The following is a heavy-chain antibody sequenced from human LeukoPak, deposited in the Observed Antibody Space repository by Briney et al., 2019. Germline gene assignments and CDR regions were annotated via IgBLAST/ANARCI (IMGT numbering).Heavy chain of an antibody. V-gene: IGHV4-34*01. CDR1: GGSFSGYY. Sequence: SETLSLTCAVYGGSFSGYYWSWVRQPPGKGLEWIGEINHSGSTNYNPSLKSRVTISVDTSKNQFSLKLSSVTAADTAVYYCARGQGAFDIWGQGTMVTVSS. CDR3: ARGQGAFDI. J-gene: IGHJ3*02. CDR2: INHSGST.